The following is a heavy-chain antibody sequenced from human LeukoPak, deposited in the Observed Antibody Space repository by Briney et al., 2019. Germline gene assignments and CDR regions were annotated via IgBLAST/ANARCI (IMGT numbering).Heavy chain of an antibody. Sequence: PGGSLRLSCAAPKFTFSTSALSWVRQAPGRGLEWVSGISGSGVKAYYSDSVKGRFTISRDNSKSILYLQMNSLRVEDTALYYCAKDPMWFGEGDYKYYMDVWGKGTTVTVSS. J-gene: IGHJ6*03. CDR3: AKDPMWFGEGDYKYYMDV. D-gene: IGHD3-10*01. CDR2: ISGSGVKA. V-gene: IGHV3-23*01. CDR1: KFTFSTSA.